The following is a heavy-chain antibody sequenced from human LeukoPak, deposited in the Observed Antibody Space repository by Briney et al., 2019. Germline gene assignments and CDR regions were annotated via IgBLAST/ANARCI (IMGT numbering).Heavy chain of an antibody. D-gene: IGHD3-22*01. Sequence: PGGSLRLSCAASGFTFSDYYMTWIRQAPGKGLEWVSYISSRGTTIYYADSGKGRFTISRDNAKNSLYLQMNSLRADDTAVYYCARGKPSYYYDSSAYFYNGAFDIWGQGTMVTVSS. V-gene: IGHV3-11*04. CDR2: ISSRGTTI. CDR3: ARGKPSYYYDSSAYFYNGAFDI. J-gene: IGHJ3*02. CDR1: GFTFSDYY.